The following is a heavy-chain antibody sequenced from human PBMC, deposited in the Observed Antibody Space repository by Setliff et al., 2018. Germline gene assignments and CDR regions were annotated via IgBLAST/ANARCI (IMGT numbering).Heavy chain of an antibody. CDR1: GASIGSGSHY. D-gene: IGHD1-26*01. V-gene: IGHV4-61*02. J-gene: IGHJ5*02. CDR2: LHTSGST. CDR3: ARDNTILGATDH. Sequence: LSLTCTVSGASIGSGSHYWSWIRQSTERGLEWLGRLHTSGSTTYNPALNSRVTISVDTSTNHFSLRLTSLTAADTAVYFCARDNTILGATDHWGQGTLVTVSS.